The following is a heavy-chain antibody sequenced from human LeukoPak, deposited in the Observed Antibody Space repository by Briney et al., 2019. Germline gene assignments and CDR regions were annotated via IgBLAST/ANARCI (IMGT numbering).Heavy chain of an antibody. J-gene: IGHJ6*02. V-gene: IGHV3-7*01. CDR1: GFTFSSYW. CDR2: IKQDGSEK. CDR3: ARDGYCSGGSRYTYYYYGMDV. Sequence: GGSLRLSCAASGFTFSSYWMSWVRQAPGKGLEWVANIKQDGSEKYYVDSVKGRFTISRDNAKNSLYLQMNSLRAEDTAVYYCARDGYCSGGSRYTYYYYGMDVWGQGTTVTVSS. D-gene: IGHD2-15*01.